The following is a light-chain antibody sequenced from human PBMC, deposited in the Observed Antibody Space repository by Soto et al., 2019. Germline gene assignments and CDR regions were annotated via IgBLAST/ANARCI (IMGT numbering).Light chain of an antibody. Sequence: EIVLTQSPATLSLSPGERATLSGVASQSVSSYLAWYQQKPGQAPRLLIYDASNRATGIPARFSGSGSGTDFTLTISSLEPEDFAVYYCQQRSNWPITFGQGTRLEIK. CDR2: DAS. CDR1: QSVSSY. J-gene: IGKJ5*01. V-gene: IGKV3-11*01. CDR3: QQRSNWPIT.